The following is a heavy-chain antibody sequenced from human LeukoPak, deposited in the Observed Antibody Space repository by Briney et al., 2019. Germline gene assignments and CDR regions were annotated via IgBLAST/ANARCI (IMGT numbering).Heavy chain of an antibody. Sequence: SETLSLTCTVSGGSISSYYWSWIRQPPGKGLEWIGYIYYSGSTNYNPSLKSRVTISVDTSKNQFSLKLSSVTAADTAAYYCARYSGWYKRAGFDYWGQGTLVTVSS. V-gene: IGHV4-59*08. CDR1: GGSISSYY. D-gene: IGHD6-19*01. J-gene: IGHJ4*02. CDR2: IYYSGST. CDR3: ARYSGWYKRAGFDY.